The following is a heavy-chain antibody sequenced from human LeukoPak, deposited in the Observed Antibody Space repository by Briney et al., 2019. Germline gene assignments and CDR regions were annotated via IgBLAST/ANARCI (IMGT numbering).Heavy chain of an antibody. D-gene: IGHD6-19*01. V-gene: IGHV4-34*01. CDR1: GGSLSGYY. CDR2: VNHSGGT. CDR3: ARARRQWLVRTDAFDI. J-gene: IGHJ3*02. Sequence: SETLSLTCAVYGGSLSGYYWSWIRQPPGKGLEWIGEVNHSGGTSYNPSLKSRVTIPVDTSKSQFSLKLNFVTAADTAVYYCARARRQWLVRTDAFDIWGQGTMVTVSS.